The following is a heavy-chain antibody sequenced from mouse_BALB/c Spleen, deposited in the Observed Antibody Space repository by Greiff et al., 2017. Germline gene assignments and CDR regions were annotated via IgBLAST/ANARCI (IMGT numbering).Heavy chain of an antibody. V-gene: IGHV5-12-2*01. D-gene: IGHD1-1*01. Sequence: EVQGVESGGGLVQPGGSLKLSCAASGFTFSSYTMSWVRQTPEKRLEWVAYISNGGGSTYYPDTVKGRFTISRDNAKNTLYLQMSSLKSEDTAMYYCARHYGPYVGFAYWGQGTLVTVSA. J-gene: IGHJ3*01. CDR3: ARHYGPYVGFAY. CDR2: ISNGGGST. CDR1: GFTFSSYT.